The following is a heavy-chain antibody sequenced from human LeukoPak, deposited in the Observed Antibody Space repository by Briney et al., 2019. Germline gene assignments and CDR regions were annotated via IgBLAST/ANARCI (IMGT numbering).Heavy chain of an antibody. V-gene: IGHV4-31*03. Sequence: SETLSLTCTVSGGSISSGGYYWSWIRQPPGKGLEWIGYIYYSGSTYYNPSLKSRVTISVDTSKNQFSLKLSSVTAADTAVYYCARVDGSGSYPQNWFDPWGQGTLVTVSS. D-gene: IGHD3-10*01. CDR2: IYYSGST. CDR3: ARVDGSGSYPQNWFDP. J-gene: IGHJ5*02. CDR1: GGSISSGGYY.